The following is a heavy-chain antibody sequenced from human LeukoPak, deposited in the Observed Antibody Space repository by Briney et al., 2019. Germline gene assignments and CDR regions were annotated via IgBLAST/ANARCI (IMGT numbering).Heavy chain of an antibody. V-gene: IGHV4-39*07. D-gene: IGHD6-19*01. CDR3: ARGLAPGWGYYHYYMDV. Sequence: NPSETQSLTCTVSGGSISSSSYYWGWIRQPPGKGLEWIGSIYYSGSTYYNPSLKSRVTISVDTSKNQFSLKLSSVTAADTAVYYCARGLAPGWGYYHYYMDVWGKGTTVTISS. J-gene: IGHJ6*03. CDR1: GGSISSSSYY. CDR2: IYYSGST.